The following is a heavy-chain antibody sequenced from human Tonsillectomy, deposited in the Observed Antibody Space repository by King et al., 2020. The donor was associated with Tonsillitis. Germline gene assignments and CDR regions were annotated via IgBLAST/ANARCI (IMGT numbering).Heavy chain of an antibody. CDR2: MNPNSGYT. CDR1: GYTSTSYD. Sequence: QLVQSGAEVKKPGASVKVSCKASGYTSTSYDFNWVRQAPGQGLEWMGWMNPNSGYTGYAQKFQGRVTMTRNTSISTAYMELSSLRSEDTAVYYCARTTHYYDSSGYAYWGQGTLVTVSS. V-gene: IGHV1-8*01. D-gene: IGHD3-22*01. J-gene: IGHJ4*02. CDR3: ARTTHYYDSSGYAY.